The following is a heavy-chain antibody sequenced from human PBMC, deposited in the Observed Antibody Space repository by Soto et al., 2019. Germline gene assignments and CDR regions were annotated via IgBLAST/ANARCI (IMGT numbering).Heavy chain of an antibody. V-gene: IGHV4-30-4*01. CDR2: IYYSGST. J-gene: IGHJ4*02. D-gene: IGHD4-17*01. Sequence: QVQLQESGPGLVKPSQTLSLTCTVSGGSISSGDYYWSWIRQPPGKGLEWIGYIYYSGSTYYNPSLKSRVTIAVDTSKNQFSLKLSSVTAADTAVYYCARDRGTVKGYFDYWGQGTLVTVSS. CDR3: ARDRGTVKGYFDY. CDR1: GGSISSGDYY.